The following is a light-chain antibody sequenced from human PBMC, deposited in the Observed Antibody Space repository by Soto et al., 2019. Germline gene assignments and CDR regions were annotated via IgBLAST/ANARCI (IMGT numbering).Light chain of an antibody. V-gene: IGKV3-20*01. CDR2: GAS. CDR1: QSVSSY. J-gene: IGKJ1*01. CDR3: QQYGSSGT. Sequence: NQSPSIVSVCPGESAPLSCRASQSVSSYLAWYQQKPGQAPRLLIYGASNRATGIPDRFSGSGSGTDFTLTISRLEPEDFAVYYCQQYGSSGTFGQGTKVDI.